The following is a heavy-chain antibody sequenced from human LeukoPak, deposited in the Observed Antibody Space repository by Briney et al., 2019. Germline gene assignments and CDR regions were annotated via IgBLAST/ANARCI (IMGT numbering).Heavy chain of an antibody. V-gene: IGHV3-23*01. D-gene: IGHD3-10*01. Sequence: GGSLRLSCAASGXTFSSYGMHWVRQAPGKGREWVSGISGSGGSTYYADSVKGRFTISRDNSRNRLYQQMNSLRAEDTAVYYCAKVPAALWFGELFGDYWGQGTLVTVSS. CDR1: GXTFSSYG. J-gene: IGHJ4*02. CDR2: ISGSGGST. CDR3: AKVPAALWFGELFGDY.